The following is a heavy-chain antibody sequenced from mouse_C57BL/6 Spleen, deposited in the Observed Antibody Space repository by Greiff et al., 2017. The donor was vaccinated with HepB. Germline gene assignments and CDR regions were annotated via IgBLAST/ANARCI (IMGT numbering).Heavy chain of an antibody. CDR1: GFTFSSYA. J-gene: IGHJ4*01. V-gene: IGHV5-4*03. CDR3: ARAPFYYYGSSSYAMDY. CDR2: ISDGGSYT. Sequence: EVKLVESGGGLVKPGGSLKLSCAASGFTFSSYAMSWVRQTPEKRLEWVATISDGGSYTYYPDNVKGRFTISRDNAKNNLYLQMSHLKSEDTAMYYCARAPFYYYGSSSYAMDYWGQGTSVTVSS. D-gene: IGHD1-1*01.